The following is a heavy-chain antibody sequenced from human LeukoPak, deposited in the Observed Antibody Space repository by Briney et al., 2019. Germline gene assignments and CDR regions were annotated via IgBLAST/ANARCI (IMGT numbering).Heavy chain of an antibody. J-gene: IGHJ6*03. V-gene: IGHV5-51*01. Sequence: GESLKISSKCSGYGFTSYWSGWVRQMPRKGLEWMGIIYPGDSDTRYSPSFQGQVTISADKSISTAYLQWSSLKASDTAMYYCARHDGYGTYYYYMDVWGKGTTVTVSS. CDR2: IYPGDSDT. CDR1: GYGFTSYW. CDR3: ARHDGYGTYYYYMDV. D-gene: IGHD5-18*01.